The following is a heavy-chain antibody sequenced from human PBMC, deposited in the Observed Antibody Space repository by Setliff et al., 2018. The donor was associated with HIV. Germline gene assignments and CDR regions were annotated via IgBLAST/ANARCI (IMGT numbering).Heavy chain of an antibody. Sequence: SLTCIVSGDSSSSYYCNWIRQPAGKGLEWIGHMYISGSTNYNPSLKSRVTMSLDTSKNQFSLKLSSVTAADTAIYYCARGSRSHGGMFGYWGQGTLVTVSS. J-gene: IGHJ4*02. CDR2: MYISGST. D-gene: IGHD6-13*01. CDR1: GDSSSSYY. CDR3: ARGSRSHGGMFGY. V-gene: IGHV4-4*07.